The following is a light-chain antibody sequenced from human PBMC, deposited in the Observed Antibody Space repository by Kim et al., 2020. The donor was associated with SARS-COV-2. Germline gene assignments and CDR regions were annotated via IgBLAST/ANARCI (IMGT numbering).Light chain of an antibody. CDR1: QSVSSN. CDR2: GAS. CDR3: QQYNNWPPLT. Sequence: SPGERATLSCRASQSVSSNLAWYHQKPGQAPRLLIYGASTRATGIPARFSGSGSGTEFTLTISSLQSEDFGVYYCQQYNNWPPLTLGGGTKVDSK. J-gene: IGKJ4*01. V-gene: IGKV3-15*01.